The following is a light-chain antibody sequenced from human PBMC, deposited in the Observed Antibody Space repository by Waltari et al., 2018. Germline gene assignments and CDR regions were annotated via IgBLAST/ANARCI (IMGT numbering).Light chain of an antibody. CDR3: AAWDDSLNGHVV. V-gene: IGLV1-44*01. J-gene: IGLJ2*01. CDR2: SNN. Sequence: QSVLTQPPSASGTPGQRVTIYCSGSSSNIGSNVVNWSQQLPGSAPKLLIQSNNQRPSGVPDRFSGSKSGTSASLAISGLQSADEADYYCAAWDDSLNGHVVFGGGTKLTVL. CDR1: SSNIGSNV.